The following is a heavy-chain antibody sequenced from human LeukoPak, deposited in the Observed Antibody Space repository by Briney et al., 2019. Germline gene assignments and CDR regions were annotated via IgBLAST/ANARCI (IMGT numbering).Heavy chain of an antibody. V-gene: IGHV3-7*01. J-gene: IGHJ4*02. D-gene: IGHD3-10*01. CDR2: IKQDGSEK. CDR3: ARDSTYYYGSGSYPFFDY. Sequence: GGSLRLSCAASGFTFSSYWMSWVRQAPGEGLEWVANIKQDGSEKYYVDSVKGRFTISRDNAKNSLYLQMNSLRAEDTAVYYCARDSTYYYGSGSYPFFDYWGQGTLVTVSS. CDR1: GFTFSSYW.